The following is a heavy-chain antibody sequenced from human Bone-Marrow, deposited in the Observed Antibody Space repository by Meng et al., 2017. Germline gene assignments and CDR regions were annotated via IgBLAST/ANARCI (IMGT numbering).Heavy chain of an antibody. V-gene: IGHV4-34*01. CDR1: GGSFSGYY. Sequence: QVQLQQWGARLLKPSETLSLTCAVYGGSFSGYYWSWIRQPPGKGLEWIGEINHSGSTNYNPSLKSRVTISVDTSKNQFSLKLSSVTAADTAVYYCARVAYRWGGDCSYFDYWGQGTLVTVSS. J-gene: IGHJ4*02. D-gene: IGHD2-21*02. CDR3: ARVAYRWGGDCSYFDY. CDR2: INHSGST.